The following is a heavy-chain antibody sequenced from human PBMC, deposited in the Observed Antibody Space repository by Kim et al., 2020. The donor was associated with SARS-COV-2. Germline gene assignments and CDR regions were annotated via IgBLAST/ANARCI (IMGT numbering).Heavy chain of an antibody. V-gene: IGHV4-59*01. Sequence: SETLSLTCTVSGGSISSYYWSWIRQPPGKGLEWIGYIYYSGSTNYNPSLKSRVTISVDTSKNQFSLKLSSVTAADTAVYYCASGTHWDSGSEALDYWGQGTLVTVSS. CDR1: GGSISSYY. CDR2: IYYSGST. J-gene: IGHJ4*02. CDR3: ASGTHWDSGSEALDY. D-gene: IGHD1-26*01.